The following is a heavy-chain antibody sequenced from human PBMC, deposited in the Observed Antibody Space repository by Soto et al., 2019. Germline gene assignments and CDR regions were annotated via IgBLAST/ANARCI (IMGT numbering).Heavy chain of an antibody. CDR2: ISGSGGST. D-gene: IGHD4-4*01. Sequence: GGSLRLSCAASGFTFSSYAMSWVRQAPGKGLEWVSAISGSGGSTYYADSVKGRFTISRDNSKNTLYLQMNSLRAEDTAVYYCAKDSPTSTVTTHPPDYWGQGTLVTVSS. CDR3: AKDSPTSTVTTHPPDY. J-gene: IGHJ4*02. V-gene: IGHV3-23*01. CDR1: GFTFSSYA.